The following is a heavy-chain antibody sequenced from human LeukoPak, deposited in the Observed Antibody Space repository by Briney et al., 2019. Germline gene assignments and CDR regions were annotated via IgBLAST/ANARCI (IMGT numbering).Heavy chain of an antibody. CDR3: ARDAVVVVAFNWFDP. V-gene: IGHV3-23*01. CDR1: GFTFSSYA. CDR2: ISGSGGST. J-gene: IGHJ5*02. Sequence: GGSLRLSCAASGFTFSSYAMSWVRQAPGKGLEWVSAISGSGGSTYYADSVKGRFTISRDNAKNTLYLQMNSLRAEDTAVYYCARDAVVVVAFNWFDPWGQGTLVTVSS. D-gene: IGHD2-15*01.